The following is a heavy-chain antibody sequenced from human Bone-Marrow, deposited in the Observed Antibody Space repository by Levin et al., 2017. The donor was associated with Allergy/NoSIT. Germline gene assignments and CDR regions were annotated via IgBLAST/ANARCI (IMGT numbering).Heavy chain of an antibody. D-gene: IGHD3-10*01. CDR1: GFTFKNYV. J-gene: IGHJ4*02. CDR2: ISGGAGDT. Sequence: GESLKISCSASGFTFKNYVMTWVRQAPGKGLEWVSAISGGAGDTYYADSVKGRFIISRDNSKNTLFLQMDSLRADDTAVYFCARGKDYFGSGSYLFFDNWGQGTLVTVSS. CDR3: ARGKDYFGSGSYLFFDN. V-gene: IGHV3-23*01.